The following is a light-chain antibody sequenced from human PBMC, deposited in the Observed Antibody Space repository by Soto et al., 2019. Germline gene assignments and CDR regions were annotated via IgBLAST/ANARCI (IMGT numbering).Light chain of an antibody. CDR2: DVS. CDR1: SSDVGGYKY. J-gene: IGLJ3*02. CDR3: SSYTNTNPRV. Sequence: QSALTQPGSVSGIAGQSITISCTGTSSDVGGYKYVSWYQQHPGKAPKLLIYDVSYRPSGVSNRFSGSKSGNTASLTISGLQPEDEADYYRSSYTNTNPRVFGGGTKVTVL. V-gene: IGLV2-14*01.